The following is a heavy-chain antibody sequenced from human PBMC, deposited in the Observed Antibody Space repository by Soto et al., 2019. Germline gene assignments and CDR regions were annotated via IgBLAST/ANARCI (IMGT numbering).Heavy chain of an antibody. Sequence: QLQLQESGPGLVKPSETLSLTCTVSGGSISSSSYYWGWIRQPPGKGLEWIGSIYYSGSTYYNPSLKSRVTISVDTSKNQFSLKLSSVTAADTAVYYCARQGRGAVAGHVGYWGQGTLVTVSS. CDR2: IYYSGST. CDR3: ARQGRGAVAGHVGY. J-gene: IGHJ4*02. V-gene: IGHV4-39*01. D-gene: IGHD6-19*01. CDR1: GGSISSSSYY.